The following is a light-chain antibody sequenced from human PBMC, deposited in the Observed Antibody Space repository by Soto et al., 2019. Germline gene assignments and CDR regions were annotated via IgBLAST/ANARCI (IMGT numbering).Light chain of an antibody. V-gene: IGKV3-11*01. CDR2: DAS. J-gene: IGKJ2*01. CDR1: QSVSSS. Sequence: EIVLTQSPATLSLSPGERATLSCRASQSVSSSLAWYQQKPGQAPRLLIYDASNRATGIPARFSGSGSGTGFTLTISSLEPEDFAVYYCQQRSNWPRTFGQGTKLEIK. CDR3: QQRSNWPRT.